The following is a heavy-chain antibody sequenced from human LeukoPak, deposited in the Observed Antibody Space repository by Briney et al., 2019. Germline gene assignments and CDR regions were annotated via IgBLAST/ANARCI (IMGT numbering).Heavy chain of an antibody. Sequence: GGSLRLSCAASGFTFSSYSMNWVRQAPGKGLEWVSSISSSSYIYYADSVKGRFTISRDNAKNSMYLQMNSLRAEDTAVYYCARGREKLGIPPIYYSYYYMDVWGKGTTVTVSS. V-gene: IGHV3-21*01. CDR3: ARGREKLGIPPIYYSYYYMDV. D-gene: IGHD3-16*01. CDR1: GFTFSSYS. J-gene: IGHJ6*03. CDR2: ISSSSYI.